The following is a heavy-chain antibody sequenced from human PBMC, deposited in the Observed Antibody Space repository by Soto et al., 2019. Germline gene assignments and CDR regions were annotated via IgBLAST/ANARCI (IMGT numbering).Heavy chain of an antibody. CDR2: INSDGSST. V-gene: IGHV3-74*01. CDR1: GFTFSSYW. CDR3: ARVNWNYGRGWFDP. J-gene: IGHJ5*02. Sequence: EVQLVESGGGLVQPGGSLRLSCAASGFTFSSYWMHWVRQAPGKGLVWVSRINSDGSSTSYADSVKGRFTISRDNAKKTLYLQMNSLRAEDTAVYYCARVNWNYGRGWFDPWGQGTLVTVSS. D-gene: IGHD1-7*01.